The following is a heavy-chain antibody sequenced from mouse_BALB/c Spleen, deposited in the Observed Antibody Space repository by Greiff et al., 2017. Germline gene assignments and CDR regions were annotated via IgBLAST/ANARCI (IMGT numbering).Heavy chain of an antibody. D-gene: IGHD3-2*01. CDR3: ARHPDSSGYVWFAY. V-gene: IGHV1-39*01. CDR2: IDPYYGGT. CDR1: GYSFTGYN. J-gene: IGHJ3*01. Sequence: VHVKQSGPELEKPGASVKISCKASGYSFTGYNMNWVKQSNGKSLEWIGNIDPYYGGTSYNQKFKGKATLTVDKSSSTAYMQLKSLTSEDSAVYYCARHPDSSGYVWFAYWGQGTLVTVSA.